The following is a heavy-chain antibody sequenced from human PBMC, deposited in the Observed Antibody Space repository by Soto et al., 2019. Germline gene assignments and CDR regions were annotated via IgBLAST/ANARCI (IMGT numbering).Heavy chain of an antibody. CDR2: MYPGDSDT. J-gene: IGHJ4*02. D-gene: IGHD3-3*01. Sequence: PGESLKISCRGSGYDFNTNWFGWVRQLPGRGLEWVAIMYPGDSDTRYNPSLQGHVTLSVDVTVSTAFLQWRSLETSDTGMYFCARLPRDCNKTSCYYADHWGQGTQVTVSS. V-gene: IGHV5-51*01. CDR1: GYDFNTNW. CDR3: ARLPRDCNKTSCYYADH.